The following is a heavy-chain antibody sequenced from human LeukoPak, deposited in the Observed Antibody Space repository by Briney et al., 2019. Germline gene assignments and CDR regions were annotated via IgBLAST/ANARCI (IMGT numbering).Heavy chain of an antibody. CDR3: ARNIRIAAAGTRLDY. CDR2: ISYDGSNK. J-gene: IGHJ4*02. Sequence: QAGRSLRLSCAASGFTFSSYAMPWVRQAPGKGLEWVAVISYDGSNKYYADSVKGRFTISRDNSKNTLYLQMNSLRAEDTAVYYCARNIRIAAAGTRLDYWGQGTLVTVSS. CDR1: GFTFSSYA. V-gene: IGHV3-30-3*01. D-gene: IGHD6-13*01.